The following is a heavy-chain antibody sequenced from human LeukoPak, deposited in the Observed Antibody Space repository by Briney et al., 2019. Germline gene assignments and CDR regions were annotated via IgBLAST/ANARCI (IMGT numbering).Heavy chain of an antibody. Sequence: SETLSLTCTVSGGSISSYYWSWIRQPPGKGLEWIGYIYYSGSTNYNPSLKSRVTISVDTSKNQFSLKLSSVTAADTAVYYCASTLTSSGWYWYFDYWGQGTLVTVSS. CDR2: IYYSGST. CDR3: ASTLTSSGWYWYFDY. J-gene: IGHJ4*02. D-gene: IGHD6-19*01. V-gene: IGHV4-59*01. CDR1: GGSISSYY.